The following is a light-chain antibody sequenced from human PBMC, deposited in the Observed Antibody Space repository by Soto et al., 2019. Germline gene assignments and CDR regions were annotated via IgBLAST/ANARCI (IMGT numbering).Light chain of an antibody. V-gene: IGKV1-5*03. CDR2: NAS. CDR1: QNINSW. J-gene: IGKJ2*01. CDR3: QQYSSYSPYT. Sequence: DIQMTQSPSTLSASVGDRVTITCQASQNINSWLAWYLQKPGEAPKLLIYNASTLQQGVASRFSGSGSGTEFTLTISSLQPDDFAAYYCQQYSSYSPYTFGQGTKLEIK.